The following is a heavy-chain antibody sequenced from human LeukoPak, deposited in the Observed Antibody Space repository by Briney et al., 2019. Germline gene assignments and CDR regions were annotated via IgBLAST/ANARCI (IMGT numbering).Heavy chain of an antibody. Sequence: GGSLRLSCAASGFTFSSYGMNWVRQAPGKGLEWVSGISGSDSSTYYADFVKGRFTISRDNSKNTLYLQVNSLRADDTAVYYCAKGGGWLYYFDYWGQGTLVTVSS. CDR3: AKGGGWLYYFDY. V-gene: IGHV3-23*01. J-gene: IGHJ4*02. D-gene: IGHD4-23*01. CDR2: ISGSDSST. CDR1: GFTFSSYG.